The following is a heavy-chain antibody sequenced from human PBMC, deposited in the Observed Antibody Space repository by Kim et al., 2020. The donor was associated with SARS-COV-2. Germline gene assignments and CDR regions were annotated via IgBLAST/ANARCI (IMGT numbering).Heavy chain of an antibody. D-gene: IGHD3-9*01. Sequence: SVKVSCKASGGTFSSYAISWVRQAPGQGLEWMGGIIPIFGTANYAQKFQGRVTITADESTSTAYMELSSLRSEDTAVYYCASPARSDYDILTGPKMTREVWYYYYGMDVWGQGTTVTVSS. J-gene: IGHJ6*02. CDR2: IIPIFGTA. CDR3: ASPARSDYDILTGPKMTREVWYYYYGMDV. CDR1: GGTFSSYA. V-gene: IGHV1-69*13.